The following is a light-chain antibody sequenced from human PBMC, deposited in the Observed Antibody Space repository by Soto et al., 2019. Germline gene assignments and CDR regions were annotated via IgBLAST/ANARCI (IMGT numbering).Light chain of an antibody. V-gene: IGLV1-47*02. Sequence: QSALTQPPSASGTPAQRVTISCSGSSSNIGSNYVYWYQQLPGTAPKLLIYSNNQRPSGVPDRFSGSKSGTSASLAISGLRSEDEADYYCAAWDDSLSGWVFGGGTKVTVL. J-gene: IGLJ3*02. CDR1: SSNIGSNY. CDR3: AAWDDSLSGWV. CDR2: SNN.